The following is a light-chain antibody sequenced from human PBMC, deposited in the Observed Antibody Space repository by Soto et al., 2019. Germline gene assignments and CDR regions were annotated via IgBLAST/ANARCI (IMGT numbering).Light chain of an antibody. CDR3: QHYNSNSEA. V-gene: IGKV1-5*03. CDR1: QTISSW. J-gene: IGKJ1*01. CDR2: KAS. Sequence: DIQMTQSPSTLSGSVGDRVTITCRASQTISSWLAWYQQKPGKAPKLLIYKASTLKSGVPSRFSGSGSGTEFTLTISSLQPDDFATYCCQHYNSNSEAFGQGTKVEL.